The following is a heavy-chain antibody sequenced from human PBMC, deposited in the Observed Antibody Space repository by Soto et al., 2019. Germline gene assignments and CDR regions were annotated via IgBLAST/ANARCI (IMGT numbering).Heavy chain of an antibody. V-gene: IGHV3-23*01. J-gene: IGHJ5*02. D-gene: IGHD2-2*01. Sequence: GGSLRLSCAASGISFSTYDMSWVRQAPGKGLEWVSAIRGSGGGTYHADSVKGRFTISRDNSKNTLYLRMNSLRVEDTAVYYCAGDCSSTTCYYNWFDPWGQGTLVTVSS. CDR2: IRGSGGGT. CDR3: AGDCSSTTCYYNWFDP. CDR1: GISFSTYD.